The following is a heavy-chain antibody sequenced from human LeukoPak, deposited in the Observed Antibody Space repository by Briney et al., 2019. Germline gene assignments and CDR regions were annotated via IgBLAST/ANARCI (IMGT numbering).Heavy chain of an antibody. D-gene: IGHD3-10*01. J-gene: IGHJ3*02. V-gene: IGHV4-34*01. CDR2: INQSGGT. Sequence: TDTLSLTCAVYGGSFSGYYWSWIRQPPGKGLEWIGEINQSGGTKYNPSLESRVTISVDTSKNQFSLNLTSVTAADTAVFYCARRRIWFGEFRSDAFDSWGQGTMVTVSS. CDR3: ARRRIWFGEFRSDAFDS. CDR1: GGSFSGYY.